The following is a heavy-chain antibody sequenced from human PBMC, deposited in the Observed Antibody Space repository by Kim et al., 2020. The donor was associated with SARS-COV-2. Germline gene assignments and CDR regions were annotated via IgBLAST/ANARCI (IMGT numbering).Heavy chain of an antibody. J-gene: IGHJ4*02. CDR1: GNAFTGYY. V-gene: IGHV1-2*06. CDR2: INPDTGGT. CDR3: AATGDY. Sequence: ASVKVSCKASGNAFTGYYLYWVRQAPGQGLEWMGRINPDTGGTKYAQKFQGRVTMTRDTSTNTGYMELNSLRSDDTALYYCAATGDYWGQGTLVTVSS.